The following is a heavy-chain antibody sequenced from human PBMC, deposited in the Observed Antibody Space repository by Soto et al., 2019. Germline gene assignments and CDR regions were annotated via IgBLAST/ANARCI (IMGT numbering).Heavy chain of an antibody. CDR1: GYTFTSYG. V-gene: IGHV1-18*01. CDR3: ARAVFLGLLPSGYYFDY. Sequence: GASVKLSCEASGYTFTSYGIRWVRQAPEQRLEWMGWISAYNGNTNYAQKLQGRVTITADTSTSTAYMELSSLRSEDTAVYYCARAVFLGLLPSGYYFDYWGQGTLVTVSS. CDR2: ISAYNGNT. D-gene: IGHD2-15*01. J-gene: IGHJ4*02.